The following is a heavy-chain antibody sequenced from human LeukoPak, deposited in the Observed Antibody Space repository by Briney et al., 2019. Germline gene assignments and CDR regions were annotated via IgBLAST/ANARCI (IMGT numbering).Heavy chain of an antibody. CDR3: ARESSSWYGLNGDDY. J-gene: IGHJ4*02. CDR2: ISYDGSNK. Sequence: GGSLRLSCAASGFTFSSYAMHWVRQAPGKGLEWVAVISYDGSNKYYADSVKGRFTISRDNSKNTLYLQMNSLRAEDTAVYYCARESSSWYGLNGDDYWGQGTLVTVSS. CDR1: GFTFSSYA. D-gene: IGHD6-13*01. V-gene: IGHV3-30-3*01.